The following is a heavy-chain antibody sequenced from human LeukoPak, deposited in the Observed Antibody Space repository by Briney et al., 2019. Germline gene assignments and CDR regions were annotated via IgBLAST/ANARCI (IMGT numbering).Heavy chain of an antibody. CDR3: AREKRVAGSRGGFDP. CDR2: INPNSGGT. V-gene: IGHV1-2*02. Sequence: ASVKVSCKVSGYTFTGYYMHWVRQAPGQGLEWMGWINPNSGGTNYVQKFQGRVTMTRDTSISTAYMELSRLRSDDTAVYYCAREKRVAGSRGGFDPWGQGTLVTVSS. CDR1: GYTFTGYY. D-gene: IGHD6-19*01. J-gene: IGHJ5*02.